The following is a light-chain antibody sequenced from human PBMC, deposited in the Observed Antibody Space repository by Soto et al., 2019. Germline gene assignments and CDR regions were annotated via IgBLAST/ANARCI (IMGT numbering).Light chain of an antibody. CDR1: QSVGSN. J-gene: IGKJ2*01. Sequence: EIVMTQSPATLSVSPGERASLSCRASQSVGSNLAWYQQTAGQAPRLLIYGASTRATGIPARFSGSGSGTEFTLTISTLQSEDFAVYSWQQYTNWPYTFGQGTKLEIK. CDR3: QQYTNWPYT. CDR2: GAS. V-gene: IGKV3-15*01.